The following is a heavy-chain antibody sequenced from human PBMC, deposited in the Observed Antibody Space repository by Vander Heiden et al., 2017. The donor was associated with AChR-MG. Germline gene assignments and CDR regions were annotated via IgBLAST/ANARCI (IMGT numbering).Heavy chain of an antibody. J-gene: IGHJ4*02. CDR3: ATARVPYDYVWGSYRYNCDY. D-gene: IGHD3-16*02. V-gene: IGHV1-24*01. Sequence: QVQLVQSGAEVKKPGASVKVSCKVSGYTLTELSIHWVRQAPGKGLEWMGGFDPEDGETIYAQKFQGRVTMTEDTSTDTAYMELSSLRSEDTAVYYCATARVPYDYVWGSYRYNCDYWGQGTLVTVSS. CDR2: FDPEDGET. CDR1: GYTLTELS.